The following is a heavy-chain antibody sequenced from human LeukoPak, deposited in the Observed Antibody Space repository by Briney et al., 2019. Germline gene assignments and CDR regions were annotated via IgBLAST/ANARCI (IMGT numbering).Heavy chain of an antibody. CDR3: AKDRLAVAGMDLGY. D-gene: IGHD6-19*01. CDR1: GFTVSGNY. Sequence: GGSLRLSCAVSGFTVSGNYMSWVRQAPGKGLEWVSAISGSGGSTYYADSVKGRFTISRDNSKNTLYLQMNSLRAEDTAVYYCAKDRLAVAGMDLGYWGQGTLVTVSS. V-gene: IGHV3-23*01. CDR2: ISGSGGST. J-gene: IGHJ4*02.